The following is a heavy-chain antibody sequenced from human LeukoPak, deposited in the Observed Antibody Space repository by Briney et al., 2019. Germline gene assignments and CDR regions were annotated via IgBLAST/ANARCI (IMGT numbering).Heavy chain of an antibody. CDR1: GGSISSSSYY. J-gene: IGHJ5*02. V-gene: IGHV4-39*01. CDR3: ARHSHYYDSSGYYCWGPYNWFDP. Sequence: PSETLSLTCTVSGGSISSSSYYWGWIRQPPGKGLEWIGSIYYSGSTYYNPSLKSRVTISVDTSKNQFSLKLSSVTAADTAVYYCARHSHYYDSSGYYCWGPYNWFDPWGQGTLVTVSS. D-gene: IGHD3-22*01. CDR2: IYYSGST.